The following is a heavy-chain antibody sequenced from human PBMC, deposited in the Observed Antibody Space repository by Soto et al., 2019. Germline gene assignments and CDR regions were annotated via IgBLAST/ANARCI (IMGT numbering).Heavy chain of an antibody. J-gene: IGHJ4*02. CDR2: ISAYNGNT. CDR3: ARDAARYYYDSSGYEGY. CDR1: GYTFTSYG. Sequence: QVQLVQSGAEVKKPGASVKVSCKASGYTFTSYGISWVRQAPGQGLEWMGWISAYNGNTNYAQKLQGRVTMTTDTSTRTAYMELRRLRSDDTAVYYCARDAARYYYDSSGYEGYWGQGTLVTVSS. D-gene: IGHD3-22*01. V-gene: IGHV1-18*01.